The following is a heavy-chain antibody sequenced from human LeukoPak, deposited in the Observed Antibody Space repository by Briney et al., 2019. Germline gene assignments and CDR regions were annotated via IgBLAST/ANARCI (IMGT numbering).Heavy chain of an antibody. CDR2: VYHSGST. V-gene: IGHV4-4*02. D-gene: IGHD3-9*01. Sequence: PSETLSLTCAVSGSSISSSDWWSWVRQPPRKGLEWIGDVYHSGSTNYNPSLKSRVTMSVDKSKNQFSLKLTSVTAGDSAIYYCARAHYDIVTAYLDYWGQGTLVTVSS. J-gene: IGHJ4*02. CDR3: ARAHYDIVTAYLDY. CDR1: GSSISSSDW.